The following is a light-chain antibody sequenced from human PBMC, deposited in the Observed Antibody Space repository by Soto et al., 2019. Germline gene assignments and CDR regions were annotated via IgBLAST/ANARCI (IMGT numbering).Light chain of an antibody. Sequence: EIVLTQSPGTLSLSPGERATLSCRASQSVSSSYLDWYQQKPGQAPRLLSYGASSRATGIPDRFSGSGYGTDFTLTISRLEPEDFAGYYCQQYGSSPYTFGQGTKLEIK. J-gene: IGKJ2*01. CDR1: QSVSSSY. CDR2: GAS. CDR3: QQYGSSPYT. V-gene: IGKV3-20*01.